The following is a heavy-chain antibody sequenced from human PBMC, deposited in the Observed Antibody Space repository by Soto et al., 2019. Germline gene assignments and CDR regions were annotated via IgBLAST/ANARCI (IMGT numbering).Heavy chain of an antibody. J-gene: IGHJ4*02. D-gene: IGHD5-18*01. CDR2: IIPMFGTA. V-gene: IGHV1-69*12. CDR3: ASGIQLWLRRINNGYSG. Sequence: QVQLVQSGAEVKKPESSVKVSCKAPGGTFSTYAISGVRQAPGQGLEWMGGIIPMFGTANYAKRFQDRVTITADEATNTVYMELSSLRSEDTAVYFCASGIQLWLRRINNGYSGWGQGTLVTVSS. CDR1: GGTFSTYA.